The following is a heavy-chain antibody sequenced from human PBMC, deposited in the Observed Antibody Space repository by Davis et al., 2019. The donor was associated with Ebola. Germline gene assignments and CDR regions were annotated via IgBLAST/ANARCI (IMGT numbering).Heavy chain of an antibody. D-gene: IGHD4-17*01. CDR3: ARLYGDLYYYGMDV. CDR2: MNPNSGNT. J-gene: IGHJ6*02. Sequence: ASVKVSCKASGYTFTTYDINWVRQATGQGLEWMGWMNPNSGNTGYAQKFQGRVTMTRNTSISTAYMELSSLRSEDTAVYYCARLYGDLYYYGMDVWGQGTTVTVSS. V-gene: IGHV1-8*01. CDR1: GYTFTTYD.